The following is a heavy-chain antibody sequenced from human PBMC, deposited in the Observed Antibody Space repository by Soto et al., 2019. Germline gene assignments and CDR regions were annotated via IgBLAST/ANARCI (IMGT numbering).Heavy chain of an antibody. V-gene: IGHV3-9*01. CDR1: GFTFDDYA. CDR2: ISWNSGSI. J-gene: IGHJ6*02. D-gene: IGHD2-2*01. Sequence: PGGSLRLSCAASGFTFDDYAMHWVRQAPGKGLEWVSGISWNSGSIGCADSVKGRFTISRDNAKNSLYLQMNSLRAEDTALYYCAKDLEESSYYYGMDVWGQGTTVTVSS. CDR3: AKDLEESSYYYGMDV.